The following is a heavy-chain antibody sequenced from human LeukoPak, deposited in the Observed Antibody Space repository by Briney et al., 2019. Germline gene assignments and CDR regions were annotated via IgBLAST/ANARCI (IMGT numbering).Heavy chain of an antibody. CDR3: ARGDAQAFDI. V-gene: IGHV3-7*01. J-gene: IGHJ3*02. D-gene: IGHD2-2*01. CDR2: IKHDGSEK. Sequence: PGGSLRLSCAASGFIFSNYWMSWVRQAPGKGLEWVANIKHDGSEKYYVDSVKGRFTISRDNPKNSLYLQMNSLRAEDTAVYYCARGDAQAFDIWGQGTMVTVSS. CDR1: GFIFSNYW.